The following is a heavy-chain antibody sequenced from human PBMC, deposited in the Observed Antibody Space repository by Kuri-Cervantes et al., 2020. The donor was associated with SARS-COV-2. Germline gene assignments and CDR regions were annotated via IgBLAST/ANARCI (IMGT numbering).Heavy chain of an antibody. CDR1: GFTFSSYW. Sequence: GESLKISCAASGFTFSSYWMSWVRQAPGKGLEWVANIKQDGSEKYYVDSVKGRFAISRDNAKNSLYLQMNSLRAEDTAVYYCARVRGVGYWGQGTLVTVSS. J-gene: IGHJ4*02. D-gene: IGHD3-10*01. V-gene: IGHV3-7*01. CDR2: IKQDGSEK. CDR3: ARVRGVGY.